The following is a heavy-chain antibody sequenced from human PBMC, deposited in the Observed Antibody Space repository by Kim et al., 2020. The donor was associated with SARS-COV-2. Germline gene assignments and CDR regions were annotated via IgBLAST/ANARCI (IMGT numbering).Heavy chain of an antibody. V-gene: IGHV3-11*06. J-gene: IGHJ4*02. D-gene: IGHD3-22*01. CDR3: ARDRGSDYYDSSGYYFLGY. Sequence: GRFTISRDNAKNSLYLQMNSLRAEDTAVYYCARDRGSDYYDSSGYYFLGYWGQGTLVTVSS.